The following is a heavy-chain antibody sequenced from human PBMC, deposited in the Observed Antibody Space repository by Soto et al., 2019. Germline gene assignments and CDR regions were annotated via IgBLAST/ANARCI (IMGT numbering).Heavy chain of an antibody. CDR3: ARDRAFDY. Sequence: SSETLSLTCTVSGGSISSYYWSWIRQPPGKGLEWIGYIYYSGSTNYNPSLKSRVTISVDTSKNQFSLKLSSVTAADTAVYYCARDRAFDYWGQGTLVTVYS. CDR1: GGSISSYY. J-gene: IGHJ4*02. CDR2: IYYSGST. V-gene: IGHV4-59*01.